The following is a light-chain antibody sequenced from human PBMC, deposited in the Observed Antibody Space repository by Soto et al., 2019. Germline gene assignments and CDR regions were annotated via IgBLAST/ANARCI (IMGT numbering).Light chain of an antibody. CDR3: HSYRSDATLV. CDR2: DVA. CDR1: SSDSDDFKY. Sequence: QSALTQPASVSGSPGQSITISCTGTSSDSDDFKYVSWYQQHPGKAPKLMIYDVANRPSGVSNRFSGSKSGDTASLTISGLQAEDEADYYCHSYRSDATLVFGIGTKVTVL. V-gene: IGLV2-14*03. J-gene: IGLJ1*01.